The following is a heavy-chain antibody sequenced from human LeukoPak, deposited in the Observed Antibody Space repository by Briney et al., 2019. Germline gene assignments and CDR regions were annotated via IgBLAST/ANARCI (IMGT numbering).Heavy chain of an antibody. CDR1: GFTFSSYW. J-gene: IGHJ6*03. V-gene: IGHV3-7*01. Sequence: GGSLRLSCAASGFTFSSYWMSWVRQAPGKGLERVANIKQDGSEKYYVDPVKGRFTISRDNAKNSLYLQMNSLRAEDTAVYYCARVAITTTYNYYYMDVWGKGTTVTVSS. CDR3: ARVAITTTYNYYYMDV. D-gene: IGHD5-24*01. CDR2: IKQDGSEK.